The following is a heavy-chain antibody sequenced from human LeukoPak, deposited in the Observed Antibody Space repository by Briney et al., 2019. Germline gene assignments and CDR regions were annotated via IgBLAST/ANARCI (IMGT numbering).Heavy chain of an antibody. D-gene: IGHD3-22*01. CDR2: IYYSGST. CDR1: GGSISGDYY. CDR3: ARDRGWLHYYDNSGYHFDY. J-gene: IGHJ4*02. Sequence: SETLSLTCTVSGGSISGDYYWSWIRQPPGKGLEWIGYIYYSGSTYYHPSLKSRVTISVGTSKNQFSLKLSSVTAADTAVYYCARDRGWLHYYDNSGYHFDYWGQGTLVTVSS. V-gene: IGHV4-30-4*01.